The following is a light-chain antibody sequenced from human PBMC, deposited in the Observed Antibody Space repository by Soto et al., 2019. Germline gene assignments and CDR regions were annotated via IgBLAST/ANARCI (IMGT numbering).Light chain of an antibody. CDR2: EVT. V-gene: IGLV2-8*01. J-gene: IGLJ3*02. CDR3: TSYAGSITWV. Sequence: QSALTQPASVSGSPGQSIAISCTGSSSDIGIYKYVSWYQQHPGKVPKLIIYEVTNRPSGVPDRFSGSKSGNTASLTVSGLQPEDEADYYCTSYAGSITWVFGGGTKLTVL. CDR1: SSDIGIYKY.